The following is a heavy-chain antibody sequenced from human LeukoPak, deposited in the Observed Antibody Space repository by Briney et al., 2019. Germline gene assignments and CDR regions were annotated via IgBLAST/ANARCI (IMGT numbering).Heavy chain of an antibody. J-gene: IGHJ4*02. D-gene: IGHD2-2*02. CDR1: GYTFTSSD. CDR2: MNPNSGNT. Sequence: ASVKVSCKASGYTFTSSDINWVRQATGQGLEWMGWMNPNSGNTGYVQKFQGRVTMTRSTSISTAYMELSSLRSEDTAVYYCARGVTYCSSTRCYTLDYWGQGTLVTVSS. V-gene: IGHV1-8*01. CDR3: ARGVTYCSSTRCYTLDY.